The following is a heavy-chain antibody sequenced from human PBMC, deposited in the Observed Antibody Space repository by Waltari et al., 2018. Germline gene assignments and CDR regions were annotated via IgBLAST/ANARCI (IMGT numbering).Heavy chain of an antibody. CDR3: ARHSKDDYGPSDY. D-gene: IGHD4-17*01. V-gene: IGHV4-59*08. CDR1: GGSISSYY. Sequence: QVQLQESGPGLVKPSETLSLTCTVSGGSISSYYWSWIRQPPGKGLAWIGYIYYSGSTNYNPSLKSRVTISVDTSKNQFSLKLSSVTAADTAVYYCARHSKDDYGPSDYWGQGTLVTVSS. J-gene: IGHJ4*02. CDR2: IYYSGST.